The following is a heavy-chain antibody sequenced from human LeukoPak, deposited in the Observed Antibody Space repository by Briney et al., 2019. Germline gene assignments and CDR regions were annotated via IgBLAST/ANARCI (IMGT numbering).Heavy chain of an antibody. V-gene: IGHV4-59*01. D-gene: IGHD3-22*01. CDR1: GGSISSYY. CDR3: ARSSDYYGGYFDY. CDR2: IYYSGST. J-gene: IGHJ4*02. Sequence: NASETLSLTCTVSGGSISSYYWSWIRQPPGKGLEWIGYIYYSGSTNYNPSLKSRVTVSVDTSKNQFSLKLSSVTAADTAVYYCARSSDYYGGYFDYWGQGTLVTVSS.